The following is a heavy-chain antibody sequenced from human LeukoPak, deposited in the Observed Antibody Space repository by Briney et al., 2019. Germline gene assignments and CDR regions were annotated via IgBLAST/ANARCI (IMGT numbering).Heavy chain of an antibody. J-gene: IGHJ4*02. CDR2: INPNSGGT. CDR1: GYTFNNYG. D-gene: IGHD2-15*01. Sequence: ASVKVSCKASGYTFNNYGISWVRQAPGQGLEWMGWINPNSGGTNYAQKFQGRVTMTRDTSISTAYMELSRLRSDDTAVFYCARAGSSSRWVNDYWGQGTLVTVSS. CDR3: ARAGSSSRWVNDY. V-gene: IGHV1-2*02.